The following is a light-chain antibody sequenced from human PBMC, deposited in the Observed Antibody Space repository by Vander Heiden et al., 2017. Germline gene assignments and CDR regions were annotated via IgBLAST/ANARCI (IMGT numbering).Light chain of an antibody. J-gene: IGKJ5*01. CDR1: QSTSNY. CDR2: AAS. CDR3: QQYDDLPIT. V-gene: IGKV1-39*01. Sequence: DIQMTQSPSFLSASVGDRVIITCRASQSTSNYLNWYQHKLGEAPKLLIYAASSLQSGVPSRFSGSGSGTDFTLTINSLQPEDFATYYCQQYDDLPITFGQGTRLESK.